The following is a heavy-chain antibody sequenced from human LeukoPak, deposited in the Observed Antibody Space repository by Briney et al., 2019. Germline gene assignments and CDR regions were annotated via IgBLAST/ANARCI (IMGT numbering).Heavy chain of an antibody. Sequence: PGGSLRLSCAASGFTFSSYAMSWVRQAPGKGLEWVSAISGSGGSTYYADSVKGRFTISRDNSKNTLYLQMNSLRAEDTAVYYCARDWGYSGYDYGVDYWGQGTLVTVSS. CDR1: GFTFSSYA. D-gene: IGHD5-12*01. CDR2: ISGSGGST. CDR3: ARDWGYSGYDYGVDY. J-gene: IGHJ4*02. V-gene: IGHV3-23*01.